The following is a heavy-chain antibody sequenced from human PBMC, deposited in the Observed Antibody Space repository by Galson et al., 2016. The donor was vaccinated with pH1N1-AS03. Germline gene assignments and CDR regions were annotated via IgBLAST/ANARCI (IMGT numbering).Heavy chain of an antibody. CDR2: IRFDGSVR. Sequence: SLRLSCAASGFTFSSFGMHWVRRAPGKGLEWVAFIRFDGSVRFYADSVKGRFTISRDNSKNTLYLQMNSLRAEDTAVYYCAKDKDSYYGPDYWGQGTLVTVSS. D-gene: IGHD1-26*01. CDR1: GFTFSSFG. V-gene: IGHV3-30*02. J-gene: IGHJ4*02. CDR3: AKDKDSYYGPDY.